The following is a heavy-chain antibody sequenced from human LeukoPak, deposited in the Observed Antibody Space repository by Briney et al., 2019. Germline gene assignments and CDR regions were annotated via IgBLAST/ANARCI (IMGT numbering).Heavy chain of an antibody. Sequence: SETLSLTCGVYDESFSGYYWSWIRQPPGKGLEWIGEINQSGSTNYNPSLKSRVTISVDTSKNQFSLKLSSVTAADTAVYYCARRLTYGSGRSIDYWGQGTLVTVSS. CDR3: ARRLTYGSGRSIDY. D-gene: IGHD3-10*01. CDR1: DESFSGYY. V-gene: IGHV4-34*01. J-gene: IGHJ4*02. CDR2: INQSGST.